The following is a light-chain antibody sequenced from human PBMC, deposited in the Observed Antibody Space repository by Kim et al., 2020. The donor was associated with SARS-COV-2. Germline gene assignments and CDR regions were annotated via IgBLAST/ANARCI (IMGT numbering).Light chain of an antibody. CDR2: GTS. CDR1: QSVRSGA. J-gene: IGKJ1*01. V-gene: IGKV3-20*01. CDR3: QQYHDSSST. Sequence: SAGEGATVSCRGSQSVRSGAVAWYQQKPGQTPRLLIYGTSNRATGIPDRFSGSGSGTDFTLTITRLEPEDFAVYYCQQYHDSSSTFGQGTKVDIK.